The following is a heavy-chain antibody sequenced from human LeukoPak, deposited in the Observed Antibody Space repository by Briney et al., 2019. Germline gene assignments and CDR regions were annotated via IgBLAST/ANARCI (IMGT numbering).Heavy chain of an antibody. CDR3: ARDSGRTTVTWNFDY. V-gene: IGHV1-46*01. CDR1: GYTFISYY. Sequence: ASVKVSCKASGYTFISYYIHWVRHAPAQGLVRMGIINPSGGSTNYAQKFQGRVTMTRDTSTNTVYMELSSLRSDDTAVYYCARDSGRTTVTWNFDYWGQRTLVTVSS. CDR2: INPSGGST. D-gene: IGHD4-17*01. J-gene: IGHJ4*02.